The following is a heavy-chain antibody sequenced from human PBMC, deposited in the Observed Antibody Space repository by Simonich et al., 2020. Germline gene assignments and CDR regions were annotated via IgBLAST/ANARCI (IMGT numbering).Heavy chain of an antibody. D-gene: IGHD2-8*01. J-gene: IGHJ4*02. CDR2: ISWNSGSI. V-gene: IGHV3-9*01. Sequence: EVQLVESGGGLVQPGRSLRLSCAASGFTFDDYAMHWVRQAPGKCRELVSGISWNSGSIGYADSVKGRFTISRDNAKNSLYLQMNSLRAEDTALYYCAKDGGYCTNGVCYYFDYWGQGTLVTVSS. CDR1: GFTFDDYA. CDR3: AKDGGYCTNGVCYYFDY.